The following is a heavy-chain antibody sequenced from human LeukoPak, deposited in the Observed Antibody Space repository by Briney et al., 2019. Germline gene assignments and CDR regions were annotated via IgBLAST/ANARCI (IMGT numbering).Heavy chain of an antibody. D-gene: IGHD3-22*01. CDR2: ISAYNGNT. CDR1: GYSITSYG. V-gene: IGHV1-18*01. J-gene: IGHJ4*02. CDR3: ARERVGGFYYDSSGYYFDY. Sequence: ASVKVSCKASGYSITSYGISWVRQAPGQGLEWMGWISAYNGNTNYAQKLQGRVTMTTDTSTSTAYTELRRLRSDATAVYYCARERVGGFYYDSSGYYFDYWGQGTLVTVSS.